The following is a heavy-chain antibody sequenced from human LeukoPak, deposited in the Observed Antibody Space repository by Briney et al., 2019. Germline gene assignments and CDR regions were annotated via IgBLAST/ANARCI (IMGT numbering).Heavy chain of an antibody. CDR1: GFAFSVYA. V-gene: IGHV3-23*01. CDR2: INANSGTT. D-gene: IGHD6-19*01. CDR3: AKPISGGLAVTADWFHP. Sequence: PGGSLRLSCTASGFAFSVYAMSWLRQPPGKGLEWVSTINANSGTTSYVASVRGRFTISRDNSKNTLYPQLNTLRADDTATYYCAKPISGGLAVTADWFHPWGQGTLVTVSS. J-gene: IGHJ5*01.